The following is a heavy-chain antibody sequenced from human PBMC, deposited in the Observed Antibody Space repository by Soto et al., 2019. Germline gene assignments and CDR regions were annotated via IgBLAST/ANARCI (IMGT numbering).Heavy chain of an antibody. J-gene: IGHJ4*02. CDR2: IGTAGDT. D-gene: IGHD2-15*01. CDR1: GFTFSGFD. V-gene: IGHV3-13*01. Sequence: WGSLRLSCEASGFTFSGFDMHWVRQPTGKGLEWVSTIGTAGDTYYAVSVKGRFTISRDNAKNSLSLQMNSLRAGDTAAYFCARGQEVGAHFFDSWGQGTQVTVSS. CDR3: ARGQEVGAHFFDS.